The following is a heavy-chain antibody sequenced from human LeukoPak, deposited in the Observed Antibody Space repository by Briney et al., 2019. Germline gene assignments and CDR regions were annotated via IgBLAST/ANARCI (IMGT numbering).Heavy chain of an antibody. D-gene: IGHD1-20*01. CDR1: GGSFSGYY. V-gene: IGHV4-34*01. Sequence: SETLSLTCAVYGGSFSGYYWSWIRQPPGKGLEWIGEINHSGSTNYNPSLKSRVTISVDTSKNQFSLKLSSVTAADTAVYYCARGVNNWNVGVFDIWGQGTMVTVSS. J-gene: IGHJ3*02. CDR3: ARGVNNWNVGVFDI. CDR2: INHSGST.